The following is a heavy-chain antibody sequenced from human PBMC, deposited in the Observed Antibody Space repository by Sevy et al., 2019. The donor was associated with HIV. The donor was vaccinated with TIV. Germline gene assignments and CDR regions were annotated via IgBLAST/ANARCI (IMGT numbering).Heavy chain of an antibody. Sequence: GGSLRLSCAASGFMFSSYEMNWVRQAPGKGLEWVSYISSSGDTIDYADSVRGRFTISRDNAKKSLYLQMNSLRAEDTAVYYCAKRGGQYDLGMDVWGQGSTVTVSS. CDR1: GFMFSSYE. J-gene: IGHJ6*02. D-gene: IGHD3-3*01. V-gene: IGHV3-48*03. CDR3: AKRGGQYDLGMDV. CDR2: ISSSGDTI.